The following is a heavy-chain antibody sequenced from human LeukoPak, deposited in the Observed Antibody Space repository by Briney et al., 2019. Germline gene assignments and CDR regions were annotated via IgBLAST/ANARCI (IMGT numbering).Heavy chain of an antibody. CDR2: ISGSGGDT. Sequence: PGGGLGISCAGPGFIFISYGMSWGRPAPREGVELGSAISGSGGDTYYADSVKGRLTISRDNSKNTLYLQMDSLRAEDTAVYYCAKDMHSSAYTARRPFDYWGQGTLVTVSS. V-gene: IGHV3-23*01. J-gene: IGHJ4*02. CDR1: GFIFISYG. D-gene: IGHD3-22*01. CDR3: AKDMHSSAYTARRPFDY.